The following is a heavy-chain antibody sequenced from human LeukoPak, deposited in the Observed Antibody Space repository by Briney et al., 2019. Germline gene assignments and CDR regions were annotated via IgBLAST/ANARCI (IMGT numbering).Heavy chain of an antibody. CDR3: ASGSYYFDY. J-gene: IGHJ4*02. D-gene: IGHD1-26*01. Sequence: SETLSLTCTVAGGSIRSYYWSWIRQPPGKALEWIGYIYYSGSTKYNPSLKSRATISVDTSKNQFSLKLSSVTAADTAVYYCASGSYYFDYWGQGTLVTVSS. CDR2: IYYSGST. CDR1: GGSIRSYY. V-gene: IGHV4-59*08.